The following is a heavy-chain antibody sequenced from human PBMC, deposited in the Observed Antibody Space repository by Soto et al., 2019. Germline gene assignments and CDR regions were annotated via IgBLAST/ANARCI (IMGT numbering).Heavy chain of an antibody. Sequence: SETLSLTCTVSGGSISSYCWSWIRQPPGKGLEWIGYIYYSGSTNYNPSLKSRVTISVDTSKNQFSLKLSSVTAADTAVYYCATSDYGDYPNWFDPWGQGTLVTVSS. J-gene: IGHJ5*02. CDR2: IYYSGST. V-gene: IGHV4-59*08. CDR3: ATSDYGDYPNWFDP. D-gene: IGHD4-17*01. CDR1: GGSISSYC.